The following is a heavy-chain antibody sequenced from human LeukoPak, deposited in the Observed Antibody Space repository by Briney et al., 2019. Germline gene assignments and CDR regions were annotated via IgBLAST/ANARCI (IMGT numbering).Heavy chain of an antibody. CDR1: GGSISSYY. CDR3: ARVAPTRGYASSGYYPLDY. Sequence: SETLSLTCTVSGGSISSYYWSWIRQPPGKGLEWIGYIYYSGSTNYNPSLKSRVTMAVDTSKNQFSLRLTSVTAADTAVYYCARVAPTRGYASSGYYPLDYWGQGTLVNVSS. D-gene: IGHD3-22*01. CDR2: IYYSGST. J-gene: IGHJ4*02. V-gene: IGHV4-59*01.